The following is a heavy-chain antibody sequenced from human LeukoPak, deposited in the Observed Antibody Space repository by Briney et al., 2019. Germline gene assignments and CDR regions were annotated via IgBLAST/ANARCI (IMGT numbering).Heavy chain of an antibody. J-gene: IGHJ5*02. Sequence: PSETLSLTCTVSGGSISSSSYYWGWIRQPPGKGLEWIGSIYYSGSTYYNPSLKSRVTISVDTSKNQFSLKLSSVTAADTAVYYCARAYCGGDCCLNWFDPWGQGTLVTVSS. CDR1: GGSISSSSYY. CDR2: IYYSGST. CDR3: ARAYCGGDCCLNWFDP. V-gene: IGHV4-39*01. D-gene: IGHD2-21*01.